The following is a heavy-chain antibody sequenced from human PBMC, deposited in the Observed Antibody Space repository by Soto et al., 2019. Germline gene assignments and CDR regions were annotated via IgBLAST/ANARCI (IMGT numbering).Heavy chain of an antibody. CDR3: ARELIGYCSGGSCYPKLYHFDY. CDR2: TYYRSKWYN. Sequence: QVQLQQSGPGLVKPSQTLSLTCAISGDSVSSNSAAWNWIRQSPSRGLEWLGRTYYRSKWYNDYAVSVKSRITINPDTSKNQFSLQLNSVTPEDTAVYYCARELIGYCSGGSCYPKLYHFDYWGQGTLVTVSS. D-gene: IGHD2-15*01. CDR1: GDSVSSNSAA. J-gene: IGHJ4*02. V-gene: IGHV6-1*01.